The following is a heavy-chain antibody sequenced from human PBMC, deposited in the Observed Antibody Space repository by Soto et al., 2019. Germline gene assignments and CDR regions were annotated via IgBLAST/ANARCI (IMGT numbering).Heavy chain of an antibody. D-gene: IGHD2-2*01. CDR1: GFTFSSYA. Sequence: GGSLRLSCAASGFTFSSYAMSWVRQAPGKGLEWVSAISGSGGSTYYADSVKGRFTISRDNSKNTLYLQMNSLRAEDTAVYYCAKGRDIVVVPPHNWFDPWGQGTLVTVSS. V-gene: IGHV3-23*01. J-gene: IGHJ5*02. CDR2: ISGSGGST. CDR3: AKGRDIVVVPPHNWFDP.